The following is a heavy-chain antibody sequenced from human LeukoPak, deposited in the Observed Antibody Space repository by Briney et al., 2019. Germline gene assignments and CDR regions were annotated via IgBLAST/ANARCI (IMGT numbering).Heavy chain of an antibody. CDR3: ARGRTYYYDSSGYYYYFDH. Sequence: ASVKVSCKASGYTFTSYYMHWVRQAPGQGLEWMGIINPSGGSTSYAQKFQGRVTMTRDTSTSTVYMELSSLRSEATAVYYCARGRTYYYDSSGYYYYFDHWGQGPLVTVSS. CDR1: GYTFTSYY. J-gene: IGHJ4*02. CDR2: INPSGGST. D-gene: IGHD3-22*01. V-gene: IGHV1-46*01.